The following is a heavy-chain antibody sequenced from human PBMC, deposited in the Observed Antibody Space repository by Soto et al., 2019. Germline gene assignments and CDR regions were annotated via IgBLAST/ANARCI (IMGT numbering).Heavy chain of an antibody. D-gene: IGHD6-13*01. V-gene: IGHV3-15*01. Sequence: GGSLRLSCAASGFTFSNAWMSWVRQAPGKGLEWVGRIKSKTDGGTTDYAAPVKGRFTISRDDSKNTLYLQMNSLKTEDTAVYYCTTGEEYSSSWYGDYYYYGMDVWGQGTTVTVSS. CDR3: TTGEEYSSSWYGDYYYYGMDV. J-gene: IGHJ6*02. CDR1: GFTFSNAW. CDR2: IKSKTDGGTT.